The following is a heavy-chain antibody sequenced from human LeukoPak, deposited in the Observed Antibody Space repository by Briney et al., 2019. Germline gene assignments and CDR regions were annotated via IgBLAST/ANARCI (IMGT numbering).Heavy chain of an antibody. D-gene: IGHD3-22*01. V-gene: IGHV3-30*04. CDR3: ARDPYNYDRSGYKLDSYFDY. J-gene: IGHJ4*02. CDR2: ISYDGINK. CDR1: GFTFSSYA. Sequence: GGSLRLSCAASGFTFSSYAMHWVRQAPGKGLEWVAVISYDGINKFYADSVKGRFTISRDNSKNTLYLQMNSLRAEDTAVYYCARDPYNYDRSGYKLDSYFDYWGQGTLVTVSS.